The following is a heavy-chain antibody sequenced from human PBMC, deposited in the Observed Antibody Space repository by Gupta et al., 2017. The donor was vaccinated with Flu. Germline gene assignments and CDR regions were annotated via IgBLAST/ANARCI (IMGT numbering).Heavy chain of an antibody. D-gene: IGHD6-6*01. V-gene: IGHV3-23*01. J-gene: IGHJ3*02. CDR3: ARDMFATSSASAPNDDAFDI. CDR2: ISSSGHKT. Sequence: QLLESGGRLVQPGGSLRLSCAASGFTFSNFAMNWVRQMPGKGLEWVSAISSSGHKTYYAVSVQGRFTISRDNSKNTMYLQMSSLRDEDTAVYFCARDMFATSSASAPNDDAFDIWGRGSLVSVSS. CDR1: GFTFSNFA.